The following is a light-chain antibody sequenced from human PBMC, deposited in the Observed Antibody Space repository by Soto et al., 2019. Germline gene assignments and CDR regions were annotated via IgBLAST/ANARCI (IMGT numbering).Light chain of an antibody. Sequence: QSVLTQAPSVSGTPGQRVTITCSGSSSNIGRNSVNWYQHLPGTAPKLLTHGNNHRPSGVPDRFSGSKSGTSASLAISGLRPEDEADYCCQSYDRSLSGYVFGTGTKVTVL. V-gene: IGLV1-44*01. CDR1: SSNIGRNS. CDR3: QSYDRSLSGYV. CDR2: GNN. J-gene: IGLJ1*01.